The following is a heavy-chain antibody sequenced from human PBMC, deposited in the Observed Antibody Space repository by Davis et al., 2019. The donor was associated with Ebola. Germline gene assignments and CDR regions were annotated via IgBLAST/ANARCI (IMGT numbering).Heavy chain of an antibody. V-gene: IGHV3-15*01. CDR3: RSNFDY. J-gene: IGHJ4*02. CDR1: GFTVSSNY. Sequence: GESLKISCAASGFTVSSNYMSWVRQAPGKGLEWVGRIKSRTKGATTEYAAPVKGRFTISRDDSKNTLYLQMNSLKTEDTAVYYCRSNFDYWGQGTLVTVSS. CDR2: IKSRTKGATT.